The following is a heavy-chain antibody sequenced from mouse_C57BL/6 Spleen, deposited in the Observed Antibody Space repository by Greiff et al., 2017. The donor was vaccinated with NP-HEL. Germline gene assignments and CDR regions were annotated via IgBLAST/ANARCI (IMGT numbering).Heavy chain of an antibody. J-gene: IGHJ2*01. D-gene: IGHD1-1*01. CDR2: ISPRDGST. V-gene: IGHV1-85*01. Sequence: VQLQESGPELVKPGASVKLSCKASGYTFTSYDINWVKQRPGQGLEWIGWISPRDGSTKYNEKFKGKATLTVDTSSSTAYMELHSLTSEDSAVYFCALLSYFDYWGQGTTLTVSS. CDR1: GYTFTSYD. CDR3: ALLSYFDY.